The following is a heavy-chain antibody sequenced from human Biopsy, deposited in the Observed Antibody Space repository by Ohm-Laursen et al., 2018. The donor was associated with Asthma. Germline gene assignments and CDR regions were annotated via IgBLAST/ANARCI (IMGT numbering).Heavy chain of an antibody. Sequence: SLRLSCTASGFAVSRDHMFWVRQAPGKGLEWVSVIYSGGTSHTADSVRGRFTISGDYSKNTLYLQMHSLRAEDTAVYYCSRGDSRNWSQYYFDYWGQGTLVTVSS. J-gene: IGHJ4*02. CDR3: SRGDSRNWSQYYFDY. V-gene: IGHV3-53*01. CDR1: GFAVSRDH. D-gene: IGHD3-22*01. CDR2: IYSGGTS.